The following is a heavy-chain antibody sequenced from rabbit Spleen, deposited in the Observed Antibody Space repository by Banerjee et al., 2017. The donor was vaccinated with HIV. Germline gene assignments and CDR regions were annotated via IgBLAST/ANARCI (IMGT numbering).Heavy chain of an antibody. CDR2: IDGSSSDFT. CDR3: ARDGGSSFSSYGMDL. CDR1: GFSFSSSDY. J-gene: IGHJ6*01. Sequence: QSLAESGGDLVKPGASLTLTCTASGFSFSSSDYMCWVRQAPGKGLEWISCIDGSSSDFTYSATWAKGRFTISKTSSTTVTLQMTSLTVADTATYFCARDGGSSFSSYGMDLWGPGTLVTVS. D-gene: IGHD8-1*01. V-gene: IGHV1S40*01.